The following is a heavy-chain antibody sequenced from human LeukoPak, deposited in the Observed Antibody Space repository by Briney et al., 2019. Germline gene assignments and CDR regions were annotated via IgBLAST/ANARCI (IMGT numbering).Heavy chain of an antibody. V-gene: IGHV3-48*03. CDR3: AKPSTTNSRPLNWFDP. D-gene: IGHD6-13*01. J-gene: IGHJ5*02. CDR2: ISSSGSTI. CDR1: GFTFSSYE. Sequence: PGGSLRLSCAASGFTFSSYEMNWVRQAPGKGLEWVSYISSSGSTIYYADSVKGRFTISRDNAKNSLYLQMNSLRAEDTAVYYCAKPSTTNSRPLNWFDPWGQGTLVTVSS.